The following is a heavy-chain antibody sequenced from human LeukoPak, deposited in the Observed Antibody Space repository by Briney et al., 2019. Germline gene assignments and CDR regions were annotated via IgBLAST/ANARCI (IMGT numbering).Heavy chain of an antibody. J-gene: IGHJ5*02. Sequence: PGGSLRLSCGASGFTFNKHWMSWVRQAPGKGLEWVANLKENGTEKMYVDSVKGRFTISRDNAKNSLYLQMNYLRAEDTAVYFCADHGSAPWGQGTLVTVSS. V-gene: IGHV3-7*01. D-gene: IGHD1-14*01. CDR3: ADHGSAP. CDR2: LKENGTEK. CDR1: GFTFNKHW.